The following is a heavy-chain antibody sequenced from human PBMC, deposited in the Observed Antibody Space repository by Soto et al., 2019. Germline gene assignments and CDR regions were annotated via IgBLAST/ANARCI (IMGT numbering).Heavy chain of an antibody. Sequence: SETLSLTCAASGGSISSSNWWSWVRQPPGKGLEWIGEIYHSGSTNYNPSLKSRVTISVDKSKNQFSLKLSSVTAADTAVYYYARGDGWELPDYYYYGMDVWGQGTTVTVSS. V-gene: IGHV4-4*02. J-gene: IGHJ6*02. D-gene: IGHD1-26*01. CDR1: GGSISSSNW. CDR3: ARGDGWELPDYYYYGMDV. CDR2: IYHSGST.